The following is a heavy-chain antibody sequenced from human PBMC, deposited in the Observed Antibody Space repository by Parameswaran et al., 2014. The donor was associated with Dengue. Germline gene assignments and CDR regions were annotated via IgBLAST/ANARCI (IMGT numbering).Heavy chain of an antibody. V-gene: IGHV4-39*07. CDR2: IYYSGST. CDR3: AREPKDFWSDFYYMDV. J-gene: IGHJ6*03. D-gene: IGHD3-3*01. Sequence: VRQAPGKGLEWIGSIYYSGSTYYNPSLKSRVTISVDTSKNQFSLKLSSVTAADTAVYYCAREPKDFWSDFYYMDVWGKGTTVTVSS.